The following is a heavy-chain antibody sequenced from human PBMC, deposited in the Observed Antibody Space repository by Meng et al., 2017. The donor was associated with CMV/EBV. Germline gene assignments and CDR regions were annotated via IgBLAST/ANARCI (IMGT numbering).Heavy chain of an antibody. CDR1: GFTFSNAW. D-gene: IGHD2-2*01. J-gene: IGHJ6*02. V-gene: IGHV3-15*01. CDR3: ARDWYCSSTSCLYYYYYYGMDV. CDR2: IKSKTDGGTT. Sequence: GESLKISCAASGFTFSNAWMSWVRQAPGKGLEWVGRIKSKTDGGTTDYAAPVKGRFTISRDDSKNTLYLQMSSLRAEDTAVYYCARDWYCSSTSCLYYYYYYGMDVWGQGTTVTVSS.